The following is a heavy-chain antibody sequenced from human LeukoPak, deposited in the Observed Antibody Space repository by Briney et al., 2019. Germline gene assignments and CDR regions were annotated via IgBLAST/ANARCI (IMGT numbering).Heavy chain of an antibody. CDR3: AKSQDGGRLFHFDY. V-gene: IGHV3-23*01. J-gene: IGHJ4*02. CDR2: ISGSGGST. CDR1: GFTLSSFA. D-gene: IGHD1-26*01. Sequence: VGSLRLSSAASGFTLSSFAISWGPQAPGKGVGGGSVISGSGGSTYSADSVKGRFTISRDNSKNTLYLQMNSLRAEDTAVYFCAKSQDGGRLFHFDYWGQGTLVTVSS.